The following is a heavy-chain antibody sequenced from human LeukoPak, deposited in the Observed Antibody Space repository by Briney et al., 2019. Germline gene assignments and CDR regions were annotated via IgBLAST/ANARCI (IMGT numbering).Heavy chain of an antibody. V-gene: IGHV3-21*01. CDR3: ARVRSCSGGSCYPHTYYYYYGMDV. J-gene: IGHJ6*02. CDR1: GFTFSSYS. CDR2: ISSSSSCI. Sequence: GGSLRLSCAASGFTFSSYSMNWVRQAPGKGLEWVSSISSSSSCIYYADSVKGRFTISRDNAKNSLYLQMNSLRAEDTAVFYCARVRSCSGGSCYPHTYYYYYGMDVWGQGTTVTVSS. D-gene: IGHD2-15*01.